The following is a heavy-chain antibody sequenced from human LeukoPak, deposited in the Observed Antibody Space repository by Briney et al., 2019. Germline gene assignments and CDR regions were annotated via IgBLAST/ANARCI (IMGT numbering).Heavy chain of an antibody. CDR2: INPTGGST. J-gene: IGHJ4*02. Sequence: AASVTVSCKASGYTFTSYYMHWVRQAPGEGLEWMGIINPTGGSTSYAQKFQGRVTMTRDTSTSTVYMELSSLRSEDTAVYYCARDHYHKIHSVMVTAPDYWGQGTLVTVCS. V-gene: IGHV1-46*01. CDR1: GYTFTSYY. D-gene: IGHD2-21*02. CDR3: ARDHYHKIHSVMVTAPDY.